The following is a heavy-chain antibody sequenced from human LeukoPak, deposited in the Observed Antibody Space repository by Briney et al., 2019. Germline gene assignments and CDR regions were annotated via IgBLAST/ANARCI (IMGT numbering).Heavy chain of an antibody. CDR3: ARQRSGLGRPLFFFDY. CDR2: VYYNGST. CDR1: GGSISSSSFL. D-gene: IGHD3-16*01. J-gene: IGHJ4*02. Sequence: SETLSLTCTVTGGSISSSSFLWGWIRQPPGKELEWIGSVYYNGSTYQNRSLKNRITMSVDTSTNQFSLKVTSMTAADTALYFCARQRSGLGRPLFFFDYWGLGTLVTFSS. V-gene: IGHV4-39*01.